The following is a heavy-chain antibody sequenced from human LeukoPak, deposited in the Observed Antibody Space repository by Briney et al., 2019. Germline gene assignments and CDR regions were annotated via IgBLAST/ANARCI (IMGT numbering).Heavy chain of an antibody. CDR2: ISSSSSYI. CDR1: GFTFSSYS. CDR3: ARFGLVGATEAFDI. D-gene: IGHD1-26*01. Sequence: GGSLRLSCAASGFTFSSYSMNWVRQAPGKGLEWVSSISSSSSYIYYADSAKGRFTISRDNAKNSLYLQMNSLRAEDTAVYYCARFGLVGATEAFDIWGQGTMVTVSS. V-gene: IGHV3-21*01. J-gene: IGHJ3*02.